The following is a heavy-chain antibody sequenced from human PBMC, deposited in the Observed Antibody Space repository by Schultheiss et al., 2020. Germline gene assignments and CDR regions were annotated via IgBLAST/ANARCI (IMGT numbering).Heavy chain of an antibody. Sequence: SQTLSLTCPVSGVSISSVVYYWSWIRQPPGKGLEWIGYIYYSGSTNYNPSLKSRVTMSLDTSKNQFFLSLSSVTAADTAVYYCVSGIQYVIGGGQFDPWGQGTLVTVSS. CDR1: GVSISSVVYY. D-gene: IGHD5-12*01. J-gene: IGHJ5*02. CDR3: VSGIQYVIGGGQFDP. V-gene: IGHV4-61*08. CDR2: IYYSGST.